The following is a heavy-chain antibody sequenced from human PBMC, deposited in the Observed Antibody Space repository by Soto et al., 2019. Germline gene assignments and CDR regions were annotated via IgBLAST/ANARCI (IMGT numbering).Heavy chain of an antibody. CDR2: IIPIFGTA. CDR3: ARGVVVAATNGYYYYGMDV. V-gene: IGHV1-69*13. Sequence: GASVKVSCKASGGTFSSYAISWVRQAPGQGLEWMGGIIPIFGTANYAQKFQGRVTITADESTSTAYMELSSLRSEDTAVYYCARGVVVAATNGYYYYGMDVWGQGTTVTVS. D-gene: IGHD2-15*01. CDR1: GGTFSSYA. J-gene: IGHJ6*02.